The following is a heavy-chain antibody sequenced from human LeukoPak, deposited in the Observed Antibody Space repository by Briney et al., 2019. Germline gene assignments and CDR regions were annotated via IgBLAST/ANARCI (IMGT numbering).Heavy chain of an antibody. J-gene: IGHJ4*02. V-gene: IGHV1-69*13. CDR1: GGTFSSYA. D-gene: IGHD2-15*01. CDR3: AQREEYCTGRTCYPLFDY. Sequence: GASVKVTCKASGGTFSSYAISWVRQAPGQGLEWMGGIIPMFGTTNYAQKFQGRVTISADESTNTVYMELSSLRSEDTAIYYCAQREEYCTGRTCYPLFDYWGQGTLVTVSS. CDR2: IIPMFGTT.